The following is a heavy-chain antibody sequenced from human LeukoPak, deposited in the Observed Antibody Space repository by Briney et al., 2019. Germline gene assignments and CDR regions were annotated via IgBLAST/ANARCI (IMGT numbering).Heavy chain of an antibody. CDR1: GFTFSNYG. Sequence: GGSLRLSCAASGFTFSNYGMHWVRQAPDKGLEWVAFIHNDGTKEYYGDSVRGRFTVSRDNSQNTLYLQMNSLKVEDSSIYYCATSDAEDSWGQGTRVIVSS. J-gene: IGHJ4*02. V-gene: IGHV3-30*02. CDR2: IHNDGTKE. CDR3: ATSDAEDS.